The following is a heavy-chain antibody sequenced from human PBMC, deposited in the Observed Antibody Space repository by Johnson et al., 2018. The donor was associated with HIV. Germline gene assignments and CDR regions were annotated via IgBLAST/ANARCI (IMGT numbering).Heavy chain of an antibody. CDR2: ISGGGSGT. J-gene: IGHJ3*02. CDR3: ARGYCTHGVCYTKVDAFDI. Sequence: VQLVESGGGVVQPGRSLRLSCAASGFSFSTYAMTWVRQAPGKGLQWVSTISGGGSGTYYADSVEGRFPISRDNSKNTLYLQMNSLRPEDTAVYYCARGYCTHGVCYTKVDAFDIWGQGTMVTVSS. V-gene: IGHV3-23*04. D-gene: IGHD2-8*01. CDR1: GFSFSTYA.